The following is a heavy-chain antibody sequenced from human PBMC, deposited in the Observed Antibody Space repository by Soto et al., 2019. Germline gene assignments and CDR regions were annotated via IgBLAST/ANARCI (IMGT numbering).Heavy chain of an antibody. V-gene: IGHV3-66*01. D-gene: IGHD5-18*01. CDR1: GFTVSSNY. CDR3: AREYSYGYYYYYGMDV. Sequence: EVQLVESGGGLVQPGGSLRLSCATSGFTVSSNYMSWVRQAPGKGLEWVSVIYSDGSTYYADSVKGRFTISRDNSKNTRYLQMNSLRAEYTAVYYCAREYSYGYYYYYGMDVWGQGTTVTVSS. J-gene: IGHJ6*02. CDR2: IYSDGST.